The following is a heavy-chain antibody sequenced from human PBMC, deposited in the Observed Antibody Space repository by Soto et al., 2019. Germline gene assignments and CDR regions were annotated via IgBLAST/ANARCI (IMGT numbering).Heavy chain of an antibody. CDR2: ISSGSTYI. J-gene: IGHJ4*02. CDR3: ARVLEGYYYGSGSFDY. V-gene: IGHV3-21*01. Sequence: EVQLVESGGGLVKPGGSLRLSCAASGFTFNTYGMNWVRQAPGKGLEWVSSISSGSTYIYYADSVKGRFTISRDNAKNSLYLQMNSLGAEDTAVYYCARVLEGYYYGSGSFDYWGQGTLVTVSS. CDR1: GFTFNTYG. D-gene: IGHD3-10*01.